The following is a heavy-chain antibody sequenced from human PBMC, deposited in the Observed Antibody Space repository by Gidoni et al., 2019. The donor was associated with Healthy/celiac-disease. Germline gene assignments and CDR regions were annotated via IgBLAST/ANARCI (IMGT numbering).Heavy chain of an antibody. CDR2: ISYDGINK. D-gene: IGHD6-13*01. CDR3: AKDSSSSWDGAFNI. J-gene: IGHJ3*02. V-gene: IGHV3-30*18. CDR1: GFTFRSSG. Sequence: VQLVESGGGLVQPRRSLRLSCAVSGFTFRSSGMHCVRQAPGKGVEWVEGISYDGINKYYADAVKGRFTISRDNPKNTLYLQMNSLRAEDTAVYYWAKDSSSSWDGAFNIWGQGTVVTVSS.